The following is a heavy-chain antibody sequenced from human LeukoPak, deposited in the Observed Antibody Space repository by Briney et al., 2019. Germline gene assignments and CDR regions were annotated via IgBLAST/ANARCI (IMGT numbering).Heavy chain of an antibody. CDR2: INPPSTA. Sequence: SETLSLTCAVYGDSVSGYYWSWIRQPPGKGREWIAEINPPSTAHYNPSLNTRVTISAATSTNQFSLHLNSVTAADTAVSYCARSWAGMSYPFYNFDYWGQGTLVSVSS. J-gene: IGHJ4*02. D-gene: IGHD6-19*01. V-gene: IGHV4-34*01. CDR3: ARSWAGMSYPFYNFDY. CDR1: GDSVSGYY.